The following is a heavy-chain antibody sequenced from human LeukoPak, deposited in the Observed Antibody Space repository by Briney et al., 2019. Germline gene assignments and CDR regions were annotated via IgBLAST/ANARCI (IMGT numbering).Heavy chain of an antibody. V-gene: IGHV1-46*01. J-gene: IGHJ4*02. D-gene: IGHD6-13*01. Sequence: ASVKVSCKASGYTFTSYYMHWVRQAPGQGLEWMGIINPSGGSTSYAQKFQGRVTMTRDMSTSTVYMELSSLRSEDTAVYYCASDTSPIATPPRDWGQGTLVTVSS. CDR1: GYTFTSYY. CDR3: ASDTSPIATPPRD. CDR2: INPSGGST.